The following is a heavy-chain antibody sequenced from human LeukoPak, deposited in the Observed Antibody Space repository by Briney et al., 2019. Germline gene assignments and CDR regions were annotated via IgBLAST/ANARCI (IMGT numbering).Heavy chain of an antibody. CDR2: INPSSGGA. CDR3: ARAFNGYYFDF. CDR1: GYTFIGHY. V-gene: IGHV1-2*02. Sequence: ASVKVSCKASGYTFIGHYIHWVRQAPGQGLEWMGWINPSSGGANYAQKSQGRVTMPRGTSTSTAFMELSSLRSDDTAVYYCARAFNGYYFDFWGQGTQVTVSS. J-gene: IGHJ4*02.